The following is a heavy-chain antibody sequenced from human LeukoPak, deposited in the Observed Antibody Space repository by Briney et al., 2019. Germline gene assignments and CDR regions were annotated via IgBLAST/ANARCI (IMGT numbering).Heavy chain of an antibody. V-gene: IGHV3-23*01. CDR1: GFTFSNAW. CDR2: ISGTGGTT. CDR3: AKTYSSGWYLDY. D-gene: IGHD6-19*01. Sequence: GGSLRLSCAASGFTFSNAWMSWVRQAPGKGLEWVSAISGTGGTTYYTDSVKGRFTISRDNSKNTLFLQMNSLRAEDTALYYCAKTYSSGWYLDYWGQGTLVTVSS. J-gene: IGHJ4*02.